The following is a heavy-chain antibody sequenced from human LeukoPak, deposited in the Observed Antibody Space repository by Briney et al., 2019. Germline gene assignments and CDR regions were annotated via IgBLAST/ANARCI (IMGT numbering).Heavy chain of an antibody. CDR3: ARDEDTAMAYDAFDI. D-gene: IGHD5-18*01. J-gene: IGHJ3*02. CDR1: GGSFSSYA. Sequence: GASVKVSCKASGGSFSSYAISWVRQAPGRGLELMGGIIPIFGTANYAQKFQGRVTITADESTSTAYMELSSLRSEDTAVYYCARDEDTAMAYDAFDIWGQGTMVTVSS. CDR2: IIPIFGTA. V-gene: IGHV1-69*13.